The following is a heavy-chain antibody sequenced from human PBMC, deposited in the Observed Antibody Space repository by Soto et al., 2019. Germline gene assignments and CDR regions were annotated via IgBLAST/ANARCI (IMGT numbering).Heavy chain of an antibody. CDR1: GFTFSNYV. CDR3: AKDRHPGYSSSWSDY. D-gene: IGHD6-13*01. J-gene: IGHJ4*02. CDR2: ISGSGIST. Sequence: PGGSLRLSCTASGFTFSNYVMSWVRQAPGRGLEWVSAISGSGISTFYADSVKGRFTISRDNAKNSLYLQMNSLRAGDTALYYCAKDRHPGYSSSWSDYWGQGTLVTVSS. V-gene: IGHV3-23*01.